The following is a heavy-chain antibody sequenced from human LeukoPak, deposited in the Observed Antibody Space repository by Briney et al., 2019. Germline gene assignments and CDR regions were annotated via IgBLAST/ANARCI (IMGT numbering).Heavy chain of an antibody. Sequence: PSETLSLTCAVYGGSFSGYYWSWIRQPPGKGLEWIGEINHSGSTNYNPPLKSRVTISVDTSKNQFSLKLSSVTAADTAVYYCARGLARYGMDVWGQGTTVTVSS. J-gene: IGHJ6*02. CDR2: INHSGST. V-gene: IGHV4-34*01. CDR3: ARGLARYGMDV. CDR1: GGSFSGYY.